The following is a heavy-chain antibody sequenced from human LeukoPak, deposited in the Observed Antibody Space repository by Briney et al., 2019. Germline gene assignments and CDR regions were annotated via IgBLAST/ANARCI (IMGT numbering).Heavy chain of an antibody. CDR1: GYTFNN. Sequence: ASVKVSCKASGYTFNNMHWVRQAPGQGLEWMGIINPSGGSTSYAQNLQDRVTLTTDTSTSTAYMELRSLKSDDTAMYYCARGTRNFLGSFWGQGTLVTVSS. CDR2: INPSGGST. CDR3: ARGTRNFLGSF. J-gene: IGHJ4*02. D-gene: IGHD2/OR15-2a*01. V-gene: IGHV1-46*02.